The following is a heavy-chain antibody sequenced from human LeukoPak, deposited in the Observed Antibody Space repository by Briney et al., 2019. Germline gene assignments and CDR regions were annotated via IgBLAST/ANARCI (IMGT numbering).Heavy chain of an antibody. CDR2: IWFDGSKK. V-gene: IGHV3-30*02. CDR3: AKDFDSWTRQGIDH. D-gene: IGHD3-3*01. Sequence: PGGSLRLSCEASGFSFSSYGMHWVRQAPGKGLEWVAYIWFDGSKKFYGHSVKGRFAISRDNSMSILHLQMNSLRAEDTAVYSCAKDFDSWTRQGIDHWGQGSLVSVSS. J-gene: IGHJ4*02. CDR1: GFSFSSYG.